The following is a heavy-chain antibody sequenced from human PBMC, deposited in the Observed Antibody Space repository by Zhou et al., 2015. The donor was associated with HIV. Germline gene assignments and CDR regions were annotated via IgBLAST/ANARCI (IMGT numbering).Heavy chain of an antibody. CDR1: GGTFSGSD. J-gene: IGHJ4*02. CDR3: ARGTIEWELPFDY. CDR2: IIPIFGTA. Sequence: LVQSGTEVRKPGSSVKVSCKANGGTFSGSDISWVRQAPGQGLEWMGGIIPIFGTANYAQKFQGRVTITADKSTSTAYMELSSLRSEDTAVYYCARGTIEWELPFDYWGQGTLVTVSS. V-gene: IGHV1-69*06. D-gene: IGHD1-26*01.